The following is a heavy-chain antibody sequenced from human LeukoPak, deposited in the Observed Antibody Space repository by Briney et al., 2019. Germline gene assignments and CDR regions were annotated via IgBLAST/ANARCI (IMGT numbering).Heavy chain of an antibody. Sequence: PSETLSLTCTVSGGSISSSSYYWGWIRQPPGKGLEWIGSIYYSGSTYYNPSLKSRVTISVDTSKNQFSLKLSSVTAADTAVYYCARDAPWGYYDSSVYGGYYFDYWGQGALVTVSS. V-gene: IGHV4-39*07. CDR1: GGSISSSSYY. CDR2: IYYSGST. J-gene: IGHJ4*02. CDR3: ARDAPWGYYDSSVYGGYYFDY. D-gene: IGHD3-22*01.